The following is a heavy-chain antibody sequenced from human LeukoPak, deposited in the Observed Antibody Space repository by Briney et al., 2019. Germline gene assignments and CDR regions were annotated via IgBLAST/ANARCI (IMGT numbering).Heavy chain of an antibody. CDR3: AKIEGSSWNLRDYYYYMDV. CDR2: IKYDGSEK. J-gene: IGHJ6*03. Sequence: GGSLRLSCVVSGLTFRSYWMTWVRQAPGKGPEWVANIKYDGSEKYYADSVKGRFTISRDNAKNSLFLEMNSLRADDTAVYYCAKIEGSSWNLRDYYYYMDVWGKGTTVTVSS. D-gene: IGHD1-1*01. V-gene: IGHV3-7*01. CDR1: GLTFRSYW.